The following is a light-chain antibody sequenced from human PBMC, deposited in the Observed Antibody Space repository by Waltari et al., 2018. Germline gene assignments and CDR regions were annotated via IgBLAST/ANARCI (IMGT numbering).Light chain of an antibody. CDR2: NAS. J-gene: IGKJ3*01. Sequence: EIVLTQSPVALSLSPGERATLSCRASQTVGTHLALYQHKPGQPPRLLISNASLLASGIPARFSGSGSGTDFTLTISHLEPEDFAFYYCQHRDNWLFTFGPGTKVEVK. CDR1: QTVGTH. V-gene: IGKV3-11*01. CDR3: QHRDNWLFT.